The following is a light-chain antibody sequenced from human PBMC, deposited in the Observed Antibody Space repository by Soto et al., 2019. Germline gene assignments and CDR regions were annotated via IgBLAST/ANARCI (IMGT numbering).Light chain of an antibody. Sequence: QPVLTPPPSVSGAPGQRVTISCTGSSSNIGAGYDVHWYQQLPGTAPKLLIYGNSNRPSGVPDRFSGSKSGTSASLAITGLQAEDEADYYCQSYDSSLSGHVVFGGGTKLTVL. CDR2: GNS. CDR1: SSNIGAGYD. J-gene: IGLJ2*01. CDR3: QSYDSSLSGHVV. V-gene: IGLV1-40*01.